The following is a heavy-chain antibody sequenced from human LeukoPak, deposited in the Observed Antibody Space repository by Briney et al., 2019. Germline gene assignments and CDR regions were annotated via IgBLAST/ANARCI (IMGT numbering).Heavy chain of an antibody. CDR3: ARDLKATPYWFDP. J-gene: IGHJ5*02. CDR1: GGTFSSYA. D-gene: IGHD5-12*01. CDR2: IVPILGIA. V-gene: IGHV1-69*04. Sequence: SVKVSCKASGGTFSSYAISWVRQAPGQGLEWMGRIVPILGIANYAQKFQGRVTITADKSMSTAYMELSSLRSEDTAVYYCARDLKATPYWFDPWGQGTLVTVSS.